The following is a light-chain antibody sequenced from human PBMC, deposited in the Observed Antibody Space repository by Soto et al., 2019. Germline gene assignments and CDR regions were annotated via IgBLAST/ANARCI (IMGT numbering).Light chain of an antibody. Sequence: VLTQPPSVSGAPGQRVTISCTGSSSNIGAGYDVHWYQQLPGTAPKLLIYGNSNRPSGVPDRFSGSKSGTSASLAITGLQAEDEADYYCQSYDSSLSGYVFGGGTKLTVL. CDR2: GNS. CDR1: SSNIGAGYD. V-gene: IGLV1-40*01. CDR3: QSYDSSLSGYV. J-gene: IGLJ3*02.